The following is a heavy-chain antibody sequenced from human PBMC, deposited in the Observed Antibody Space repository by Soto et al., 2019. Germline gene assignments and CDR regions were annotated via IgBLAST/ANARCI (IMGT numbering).Heavy chain of an antibody. D-gene: IGHD3-10*01. CDR3: ARNKGFGELLV. CDR1: GYTFTSYG. Sequence: QVQLVQSGAEVKKPGASVKVSCKASGYTFTSYGISWVRQAPGQGLEWMGWMSAYNGNTNYAQKLQGRVTKTTDTSMSTSYMERRTMRSDDTSVYYCARNKGFGELLVGGQGTLVTVSS. V-gene: IGHV1-18*01. CDR2: MSAYNGNT. J-gene: IGHJ4*02.